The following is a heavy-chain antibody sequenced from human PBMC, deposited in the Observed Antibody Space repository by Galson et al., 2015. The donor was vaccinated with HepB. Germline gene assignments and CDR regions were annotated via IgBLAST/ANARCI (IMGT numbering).Heavy chain of an antibody. V-gene: IGHV5-51*01. CDR1: GYSFTSYW. CDR2: IYPGDSDT. CDR3: ARQEDELLWFGELPLYPYYFDY. J-gene: IGHJ4*02. D-gene: IGHD3-10*01. Sequence: QSGAEVKKPGESLKISCKGSGYSFTSYWIGWVRQMPGKGLEWMGIIYPGDSDTRYSPSFQGQVTTSADKSISTAYLQWSSLKASDTAMYYCARQEDELLWFGELPLYPYYFDYWGQRTLVTVSS.